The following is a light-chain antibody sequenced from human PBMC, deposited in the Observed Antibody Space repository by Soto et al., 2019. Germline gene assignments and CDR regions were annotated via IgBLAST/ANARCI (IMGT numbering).Light chain of an antibody. V-gene: IGKV1-5*01. CDR3: QQCNNYPWT. Sequence: DIQMTQSPSTLSASVGDRATITCRASQIVSTWLAWYQQKPGKAPKLLIYDASILQSGVPSRFSGSGSGTEFTLTISSLQTDDFATYYCQQCNNYPWTFGQGTKVAIK. CDR2: DAS. J-gene: IGKJ1*01. CDR1: QIVSTW.